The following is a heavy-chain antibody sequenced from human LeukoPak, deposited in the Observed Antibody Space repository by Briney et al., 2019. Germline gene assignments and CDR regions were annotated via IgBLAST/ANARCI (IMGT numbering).Heavy chain of an antibody. D-gene: IGHD3-10*01. CDR2: IRYDGSNK. CDR3: ARGRGLGSLSDY. V-gene: IGHV3-30*02. Sequence: GGSLRLSCAASGFTFSSYGMHWVRQAPGKGLEWVAFIRYDGSNKYYADSVKGRFTISRDNAKNSLYLQLNSLRAEDTAVYYCARGRGLGSLSDYWGQGTLVTVSS. CDR1: GFTFSSYG. J-gene: IGHJ4*02.